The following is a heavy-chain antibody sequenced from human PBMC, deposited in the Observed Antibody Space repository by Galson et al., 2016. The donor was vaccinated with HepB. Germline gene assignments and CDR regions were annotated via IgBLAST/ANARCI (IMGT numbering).Heavy chain of an antibody. CDR2: SIPIFGTA. CDR1: GGIFSSFS. V-gene: IGHV1-69*13. Sequence: SVKVSCKASGGIFSSFSVNWVRQAPGQGLEWMGGSIPIFGTAKYAQKFQGRVTITADESTSTAYMEVNSLRSEDTAVYYCARVPVGATTAPYYYYGMDVGCQGTTVTVSS. J-gene: IGHJ6*01. CDR3: ARVPVGATTAPYYYYGMDV. D-gene: IGHD1-26*01.